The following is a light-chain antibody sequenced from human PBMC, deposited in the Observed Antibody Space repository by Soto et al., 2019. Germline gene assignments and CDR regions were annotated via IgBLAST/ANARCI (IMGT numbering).Light chain of an antibody. V-gene: IGKV4-1*01. CDR2: WAS. Sequence: DIVMTQSPDSLAVSLGERATINCKSSQSGLYSSNNKNYLAWYQQKPGQPPKLLIYWASTRESGVPDRFSGSGSGTDFTLTISSLQAEDVAVYYCQQYYSTRTFGQGTKVEIK. J-gene: IGKJ1*01. CDR3: QQYYSTRT. CDR1: QSGLYSSNNKNY.